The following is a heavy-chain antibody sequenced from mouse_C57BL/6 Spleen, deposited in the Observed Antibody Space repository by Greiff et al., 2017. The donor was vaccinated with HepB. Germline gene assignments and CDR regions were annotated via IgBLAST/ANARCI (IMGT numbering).Heavy chain of an antibody. CDR3: ARQVYYYGSSRCPFAY. D-gene: IGHD1-1*01. CDR2: INPNNGGT. J-gene: IGHJ3*01. V-gene: IGHV1-18*01. CDR1: GYTFTDYN. Sequence: EVQLQQSGPELVKPGASVKIPCKASGYTFTDYNMDWVKQSHGKSLEWIGDINPNNGGTIYNQKFKGKATLTVDKSSSTAYMELRSLTSEDTAVYYCARQVYYYGSSRCPFAYWGQGTLVTVSA.